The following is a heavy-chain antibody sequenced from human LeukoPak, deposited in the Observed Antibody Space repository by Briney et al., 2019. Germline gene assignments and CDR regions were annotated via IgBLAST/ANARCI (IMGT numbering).Heavy chain of an antibody. V-gene: IGHV4-39*01. Sequence: PSETLSLTCTLSGGSISRTNYYCGWIRQPPGKGLEWIGSIYYSGSTYYNPSLKSRVTISVDTSKNQFSLKLSSVTAADTAVYYCARGESQAAAYYWGQGTLVTVSS. CDR3: ARGESQAAAYY. D-gene: IGHD2-2*01. J-gene: IGHJ4*02. CDR2: IYYSGST. CDR1: GGSISRTNYY.